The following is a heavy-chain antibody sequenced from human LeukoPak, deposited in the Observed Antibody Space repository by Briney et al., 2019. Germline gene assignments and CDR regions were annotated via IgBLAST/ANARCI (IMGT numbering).Heavy chain of an antibody. V-gene: IGHV3-7*01. CDR2: IKQDGSEK. Sequence: GGSLRLSCVASGFTFNRYGIHWVRQAPGKGLEWVANIKQDGSEKYYVDSVKGRFTISRDNAKNSLYLQMNSLRAEDTAVYYCAREIVVPAATYYYYGMVVWGQGTTVTVSS. J-gene: IGHJ6*02. D-gene: IGHD2-2*01. CDR3: AREIVVPAATYYYYGMVV. CDR1: GFTFNRYG.